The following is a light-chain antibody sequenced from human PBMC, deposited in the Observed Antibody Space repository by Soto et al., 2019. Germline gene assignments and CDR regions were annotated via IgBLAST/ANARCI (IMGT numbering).Light chain of an antibody. J-gene: IGKJ1*01. CDR1: QSVSSY. CDR3: QQRSNWPWT. CDR2: DAS. Sequence: EIVLTQSPATLSLSPGERATLSCRASQSVSSYLAWYQQKPGQAPRLLIYDASNRATCIPARFSGSGSGTDFTLTISSLEPEDFAVYYCQQRSNWPWTFGQGTNVEIK. V-gene: IGKV3-11*01.